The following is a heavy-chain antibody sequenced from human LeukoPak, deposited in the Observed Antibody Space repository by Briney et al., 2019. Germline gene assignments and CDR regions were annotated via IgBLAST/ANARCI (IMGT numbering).Heavy chain of an antibody. Sequence: ASVKVSCKVSGYTPTELSMHWVRQAPGKGLEWMGGFDPEDGETIYAQKFQGRVTMTEDTSTDTAYMELSSLRSEDTAVYYCATDYHLSSPDYDSSGSTFRNWGQGTLVTVSS. D-gene: IGHD3-22*01. CDR1: GYTPTELS. CDR3: ATDYHLSSPDYDSSGSTFRN. J-gene: IGHJ4*02. V-gene: IGHV1-24*01. CDR2: FDPEDGET.